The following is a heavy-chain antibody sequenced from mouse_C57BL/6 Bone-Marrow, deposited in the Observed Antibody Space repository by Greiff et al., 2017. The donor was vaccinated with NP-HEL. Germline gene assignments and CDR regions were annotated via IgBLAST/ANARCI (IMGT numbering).Heavy chain of an antibody. J-gene: IGHJ2*01. CDR1: GFNIKDDY. D-gene: IGHD2-14*01. CDR2: IDPENGDT. CDR3: TGGVPGFDY. V-gene: IGHV14-4*01. Sequence: DVKLVESGAELVRPGASVKLSCTASGFNIKDDYMHWVKQRPEQGLEWIGWIDPENGDTEYASKFQGKATITADTSSNTAYLQLSSLTSEDTAVYYCTGGVPGFDYWGQGTTLTVSS.